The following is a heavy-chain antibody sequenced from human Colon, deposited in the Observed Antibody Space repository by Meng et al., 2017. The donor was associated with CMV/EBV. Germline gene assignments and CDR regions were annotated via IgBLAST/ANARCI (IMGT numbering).Heavy chain of an antibody. D-gene: IGHD1-1*01. V-gene: IGHV3-15*01. CDR3: TTGTGKSDFDY. Sequence: CSASGFTINTAWVSWVRQAPGKGLEWGGRIKSKTDGGTTDYAAPMQGRFTLSRDDSKNAVYLKMNSLRTEDTAMYYCTTGTGKSDFDYWGQGTLVTVSS. J-gene: IGHJ4*02. CDR2: IKSKTDGGTT. CDR1: GFTINTAW.